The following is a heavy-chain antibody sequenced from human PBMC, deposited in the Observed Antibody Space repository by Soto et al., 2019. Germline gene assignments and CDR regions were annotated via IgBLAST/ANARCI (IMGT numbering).Heavy chain of an antibody. V-gene: IGHV3-15*07. J-gene: IGHJ6*02. Sequence: TGGSLRLSCAASGFTLSHAWMNWVRQAPGKGLEWVGRIKSKTDGGTTDDAAPVKGRFTISRDDSKNTLYLQMNSLKTEDTAVYYCTTVMDRRGYGMDVWGQGTTVTVSS. CDR2: IKSKTDGGTT. CDR1: GFTLSHAW. CDR3: TTVMDRRGYGMDV. D-gene: IGHD2-2*03.